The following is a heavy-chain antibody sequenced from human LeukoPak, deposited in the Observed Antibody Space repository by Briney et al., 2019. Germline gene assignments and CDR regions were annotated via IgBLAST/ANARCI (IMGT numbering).Heavy chain of an antibody. Sequence: ASVKASCKASGYTFTSYGFSWVRQAPGQELEWMGWINGYNGDTNYAQKFRGRVTVTTDTSTSTAYLELRTLRSDDTAVYYCAGDGSGIWNDYWGQGTLVTVSS. J-gene: IGHJ4*02. CDR3: AGDGSGIWNDY. CDR2: INGYNGDT. CDR1: GYTFTSYG. V-gene: IGHV1-18*01. D-gene: IGHD3-10*01.